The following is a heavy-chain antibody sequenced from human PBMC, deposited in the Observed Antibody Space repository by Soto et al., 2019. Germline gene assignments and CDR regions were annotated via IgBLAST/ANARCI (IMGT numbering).Heavy chain of an antibody. D-gene: IGHD3-10*01. V-gene: IGHV1-69*04. J-gene: IGHJ4*02. CDR1: GDTFSFYS. Sequence: QVQLVQSGAEVKRPGSSVKVSCKASGDTFSFYSINWVRQAPGLGLEWMGRVNPILSMSNYAQRFQGRVTVTPDEXTSTAYMELSGLRSEDTAMYYCATSYGSGYRAFDYWGQGALVTVSS. CDR3: ATSYGSGYRAFDY. CDR2: VNPILSMS.